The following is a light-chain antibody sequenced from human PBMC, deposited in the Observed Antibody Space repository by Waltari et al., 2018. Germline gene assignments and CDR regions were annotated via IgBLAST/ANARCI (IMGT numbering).Light chain of an antibody. J-gene: IGKJ3*01. CDR3: QQYDNWPI. V-gene: IGKV3-15*01. CDR2: GSS. Sequence: EIVMTQSPSTLSVSPGESVPLSCRASQSIATNLAWYQQKPGQAPSLLISGSSTRATGVPARFSGSGSGTEFTLTISSLQSEDFAVYYCQQYDNWPIFGPGTKVDLK. CDR1: QSIATN.